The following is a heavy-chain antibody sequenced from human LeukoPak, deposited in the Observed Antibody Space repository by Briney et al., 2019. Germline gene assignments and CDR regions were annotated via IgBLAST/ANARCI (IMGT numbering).Heavy chain of an antibody. CDR2: ISYDGSSN. J-gene: IGHJ4*02. CDR3: TRVPYCSTSCYAFDY. V-gene: IGHV3-30-3*01. CDR1: GFTFSVYA. Sequence: PGRSLRLSCAASGFTFSVYAIHWVRQAPGKGLEWVAVISYDGSSNYYADSVRGRFTISRDNAKNTLYLQMNSLRAEDTAVYYCTRVPYCSTSCYAFDYWGQGTLVTVSS. D-gene: IGHD2-2*01.